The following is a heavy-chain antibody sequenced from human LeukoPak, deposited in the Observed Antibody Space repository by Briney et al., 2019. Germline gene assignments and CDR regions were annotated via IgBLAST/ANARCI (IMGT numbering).Heavy chain of an antibody. CDR3: AVEIVAAGPAHFDY. V-gene: IGHV1-69*05. CDR1: GYTFTNYY. Sequence: ASVKLSCKAPGYTFTNYYLHWVRQAPGQGLEWMGGIIPIFGTANYAQKFQGRVTITTDESTSTAYMELSSLRSEDTAVYYCAVEIVAAGPAHFDYWGQGTLVTVSS. J-gene: IGHJ4*02. D-gene: IGHD6-13*01. CDR2: IIPIFGTA.